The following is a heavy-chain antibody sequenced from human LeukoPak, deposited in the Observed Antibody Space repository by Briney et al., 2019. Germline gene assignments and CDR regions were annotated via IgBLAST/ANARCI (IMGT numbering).Heavy chain of an antibody. Sequence: GGSLRLSCSASGFTFSAYAMYWVRRAPGKGLEYVSGISNNGGSSFYADSVKGRFTISRDNSKNTLYLQMSSLRAEDTAVYYCVKITSVTGGDCWGQGTRLTVSS. V-gene: IGHV3-64D*09. CDR1: GFTFSAYA. CDR3: VKITSVTGGDC. CDR2: ISNNGGSS. J-gene: IGHJ4*02. D-gene: IGHD1-14*01.